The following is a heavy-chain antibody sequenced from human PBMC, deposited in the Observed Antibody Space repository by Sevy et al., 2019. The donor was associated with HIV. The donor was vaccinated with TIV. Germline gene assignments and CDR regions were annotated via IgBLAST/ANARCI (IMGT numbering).Heavy chain of an antibody. CDR3: ARDNMGMRFGELIFHFDY. Sequence: GESLRLSCAASGFTFSSYGTHWVRQAPGKGLEWVAVIWYDGSSKYYADSVKGQFTISRDNSKRTLYLHMNSLRADDTAVYYCARDNMGMRFGELIFHFDYWGQGTLVTVSS. D-gene: IGHD3-10*01. V-gene: IGHV3-33*01. J-gene: IGHJ4*02. CDR2: IWYDGSSK. CDR1: GFTFSSYG.